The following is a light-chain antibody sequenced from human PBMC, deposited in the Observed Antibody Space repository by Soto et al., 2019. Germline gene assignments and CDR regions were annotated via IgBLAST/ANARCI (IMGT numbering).Light chain of an antibody. CDR3: QTYDTGVSGSI. V-gene: IGLV1-40*01. CDR1: SSNIGAGYD. CDR2: GNI. Sequence: QSVLTQPPSVSGAPGQRVALSCAGTSSNIGAGYDVHWYQHLPGTAPKLLIFGNINRPAGVPDRFSGSKSGPSASLAISGLQVADEGYYYCQTYDTGVSGSIFGGGTKVTVL. J-gene: IGLJ2*01.